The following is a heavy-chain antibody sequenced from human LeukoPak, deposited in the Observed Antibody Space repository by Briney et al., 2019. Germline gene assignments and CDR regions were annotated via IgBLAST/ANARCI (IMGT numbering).Heavy chain of an antibody. Sequence: PSQTLSLTCTVSGGSISSGGYYWSWVRQHRGKGLGWIGYIYYSGSTYHNPSLKSRVTISVDTSKNQFSLKLSSVTAADTAVYYCARTPSRRGSSSWLDYWGQGTLVTVSS. D-gene: IGHD6-13*01. CDR3: ARTPSRRGSSSWLDY. CDR1: GGSISSGGYY. V-gene: IGHV4-31*03. J-gene: IGHJ4*02. CDR2: IYYSGST.